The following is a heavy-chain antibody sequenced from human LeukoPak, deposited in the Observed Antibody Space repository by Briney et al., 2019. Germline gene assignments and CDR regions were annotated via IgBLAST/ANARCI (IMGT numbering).Heavy chain of an antibody. D-gene: IGHD2-8*01. CDR2: IWYDGSNK. CDR1: GLTFSSYG. CDR3: ARDRLYYYYYYGMDV. V-gene: IGHV3-33*01. Sequence: GRSLRLSCAASGLTFSSYGMHWVRQAPGKGLEWVAVIWYDGSNKYYADSVKGRFTISRDNSKNTLYLQMDSLRAEDTAVYYCARDRLYYYYYYGMDVWGQGTTVTVSS. J-gene: IGHJ6*02.